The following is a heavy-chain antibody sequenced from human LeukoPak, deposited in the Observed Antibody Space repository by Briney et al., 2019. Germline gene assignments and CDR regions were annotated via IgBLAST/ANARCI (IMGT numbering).Heavy chain of an antibody. J-gene: IGHJ4*02. CDR2: INHSGST. D-gene: IGHD5-12*01. CDR3: ASERYSGYDV. CDR1: GGSFSGYY. Sequence: SETLSLTCAVYGGSFSGYYWSWIRQPPGKGLEWIGEINHSGSTNYNPSLKSRVTISVDTSKNQFSLKLSSVTAADTAVYYCASERYSGYDVWGQGTLVTVSS. V-gene: IGHV4-34*01.